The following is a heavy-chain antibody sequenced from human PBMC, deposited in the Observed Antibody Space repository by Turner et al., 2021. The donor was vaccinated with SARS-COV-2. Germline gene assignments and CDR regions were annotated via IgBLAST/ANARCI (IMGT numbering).Heavy chain of an antibody. J-gene: IGHJ4*02. Sequence: QITLKESGPTLVKPTQTPTLTFTFSGFSLSTSGVGVGWIRQPPGKALEWLALIYWNDGKRYSPSLKSRLTITKDTSKNQVVLTMTNMDPVDTATYYCAHSEVSGFAEANFDYWGQGTLVTVSS. D-gene: IGHD3-10*01. CDR1: GFSLSTSGVG. CDR3: AHSEVSGFAEANFDY. V-gene: IGHV2-5*01. CDR2: IYWNDGK.